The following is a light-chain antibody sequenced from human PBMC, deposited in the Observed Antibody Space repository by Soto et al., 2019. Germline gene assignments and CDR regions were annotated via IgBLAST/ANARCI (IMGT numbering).Light chain of an antibody. V-gene: IGKV3-15*01. CDR3: QQYNNWPPLT. Sequence: EMVMTKSPATWSFSPGERATLSARASQSVSSNLAWNRQKPGQAPGLLIYGPSTRATGIPARSSGSGSGTEFTLTISSLQSEDFAVYFCQQYNNWPPLTFGGGTKVEIK. J-gene: IGKJ4*01. CDR2: GPS. CDR1: QSVSSN.